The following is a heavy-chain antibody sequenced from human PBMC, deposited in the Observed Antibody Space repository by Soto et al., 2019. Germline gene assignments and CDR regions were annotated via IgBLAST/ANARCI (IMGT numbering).Heavy chain of an antibody. D-gene: IGHD2-8*02. V-gene: IGHV2-5*02. CDR2: IYWDDDK. CDR1: GFSLSTSGVG. J-gene: IGHJ4*02. CDR3: AHSRSSYWCDY. Sequence: QITLKESGPTLVKPTQPFTLTCTFSGFSLSTSGVGVGWIRQPPGKALELLALIYWDDDKRYSPSLRNRLTITRETSKHQVVLTMTNMDPVDTATYFCAHSRSSYWCDYWGQGTLFTVSS.